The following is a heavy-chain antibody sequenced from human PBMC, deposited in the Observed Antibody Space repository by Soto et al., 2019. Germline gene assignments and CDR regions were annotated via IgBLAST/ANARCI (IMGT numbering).Heavy chain of an antibody. J-gene: IGHJ6*03. CDR1: GFTFSDYY. CDR3: ASVETTLYYMDV. V-gene: IGHV3-11*01. Sequence: QVQLVESGGGLVKPGGSLRLSCAASGFTFSDYYMSWIRQAPGKGLEWVSYISSSGSTIYYADSVKGRFTISRDNANNSQYLQMNILRAEDTAVYYCASVETTLYYMDVWVNGTTVTVSS. CDR2: ISSSGSTI. D-gene: IGHD4-4*01.